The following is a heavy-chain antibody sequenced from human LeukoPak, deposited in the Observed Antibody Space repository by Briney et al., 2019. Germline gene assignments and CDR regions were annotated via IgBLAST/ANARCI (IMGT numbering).Heavy chain of an antibody. Sequence: GASVKVSCKASGYTFTSYGISWVRQAPGQGLEWMGWISAYNGNTKYAQNLQGRVTMTTDTSTSTAYMELRSLRSDDTAVYYCAREAVGSSSWCYYMDVWGKGTTVTVSS. J-gene: IGHJ6*03. CDR1: GYTFTSYG. CDR3: AREAVGSSSWCYYMDV. D-gene: IGHD6-13*01. V-gene: IGHV1-18*01. CDR2: ISAYNGNT.